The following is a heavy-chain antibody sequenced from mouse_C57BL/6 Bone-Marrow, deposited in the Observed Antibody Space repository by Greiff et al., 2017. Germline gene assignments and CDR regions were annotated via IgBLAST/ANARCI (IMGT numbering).Heavy chain of an antibody. J-gene: IGHJ2*01. CDR2: ISSGGDYI. V-gene: IGHV5S21*01. D-gene: IGHD2-3*01. Sequence: EVQGVESGEGLVKPGGSLKLSCAASGFTFSSYAMSWVRQTPEKRLEWVAYISSGGDYIYYADTVKGRFTISRDNAKNTLFLQMTSLRSEDTAMYYCARDDGFDDWGQGTTLTVAS. CDR3: ARDDGFDD. CDR1: GFTFSSYA.